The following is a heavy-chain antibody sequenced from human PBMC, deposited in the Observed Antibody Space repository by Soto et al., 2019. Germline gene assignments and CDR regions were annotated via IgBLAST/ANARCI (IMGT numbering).Heavy chain of an antibody. V-gene: IGHV3-15*01. Sequence: GGSLRLSCAASGFTFTTAWISWVRQAPGRGLEWVGRIKSKPDGGTTDYAAPAKGRFTISRDDSKNTLYLQMNSLKTEDTAVYYCTTAAGSNYVYYYYGMDVWGQGTTVTVSS. CDR1: GFTFTTAW. CDR3: TTAAGSNYVYYYYGMDV. J-gene: IGHJ6*02. CDR2: IKSKPDGGTT. D-gene: IGHD4-4*01.